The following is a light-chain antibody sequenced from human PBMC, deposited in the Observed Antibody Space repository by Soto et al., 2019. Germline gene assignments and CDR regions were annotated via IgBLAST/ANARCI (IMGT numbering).Light chain of an antibody. Sequence: DIQMTQSPSSVSASVRDRVTITCRASQGISSWLAWYQQKPGKAPKLLIYAASSLQRGVPSRLSGSGSGTDYTHTISRKQPEDYATHYHQQANSFPRTFGQGTKVEIK. CDR2: AAS. J-gene: IGKJ1*01. CDR1: QGISSW. CDR3: QQANSFPRT. V-gene: IGKV1-12*01.